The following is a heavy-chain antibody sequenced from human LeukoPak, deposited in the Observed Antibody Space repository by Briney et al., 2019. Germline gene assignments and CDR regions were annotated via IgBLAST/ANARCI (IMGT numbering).Heavy chain of an antibody. V-gene: IGHV3-48*04. D-gene: IGHD2-2*01. Sequence: PPGRSLRPSCAASGFTFSTYSMNWVRQAPGKGLEWVSYISTSTGTMYYADSVKGRFTISRDNAQNSLYLQVNSLTAEDKAVYYSARQVSAADDFDLWGQGTLVTVSS. CDR1: GFTFSTYS. J-gene: IGHJ4*02. CDR2: ISTSTGTM. CDR3: ARQVSAADDFDL.